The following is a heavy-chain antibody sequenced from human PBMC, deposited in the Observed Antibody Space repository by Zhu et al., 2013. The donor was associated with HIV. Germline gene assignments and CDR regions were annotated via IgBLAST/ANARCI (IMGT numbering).Heavy chain of an antibody. Sequence: EVQLLESGGGLVQPGGSLRLSCAASGFTFSSYAMSWVRQAPGKGLEWVSAISGSGGSTYYADSVKGRFTISRDNSKNTLYLQMNSLRAEDTAVYYCAREEAVVAATHSDNDAFDIWGQGTSGHVXS. CDR3: AREEAVVAATHSDNDAFDI. CDR1: GFTFSSYA. J-gene: IGHJ3*02. V-gene: IGHV3-23*01. CDR2: ISGSGGST. D-gene: IGHD2-15*01.